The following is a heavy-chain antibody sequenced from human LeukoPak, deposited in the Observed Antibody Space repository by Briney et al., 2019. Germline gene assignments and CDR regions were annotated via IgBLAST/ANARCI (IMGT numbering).Heavy chain of an antibody. D-gene: IGHD1-26*01. Sequence: PGGSLRLSCAASGFTFSSYAMHWVRQAPGKGLEYVSAISSNGGSTYYANSVKGRFTISGDNSKNTLYLQMGSLRAEDMAVYYCAKDSGRPDYWGQGTLVTVSS. CDR1: GFTFSSYA. CDR2: ISSNGGST. J-gene: IGHJ4*02. CDR3: AKDSGRPDY. V-gene: IGHV3-64*01.